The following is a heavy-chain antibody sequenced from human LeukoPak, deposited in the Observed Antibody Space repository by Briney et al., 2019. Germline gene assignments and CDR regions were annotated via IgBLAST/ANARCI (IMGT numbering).Heavy chain of an antibody. J-gene: IGHJ4*02. V-gene: IGHV3-66*02. CDR2: IYSGGST. D-gene: IGHD6-13*01. CDR3: AGGHYSSPSYYFDY. CDR1: GFTVSSNY. Sequence: GGSLRLSCAASGFTVSSNYMSWVRQAPGKGLEWVSVIYSGGSTYYADSVKGRFTISRDNSKNTLYLQMYSLRAEDTAVYYCAGGHYSSPSYYFDYWGQGTLVTVSS.